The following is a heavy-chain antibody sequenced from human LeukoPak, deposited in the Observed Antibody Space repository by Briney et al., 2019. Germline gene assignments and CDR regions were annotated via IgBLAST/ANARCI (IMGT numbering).Heavy chain of an antibody. CDR3: ARDLSGCYTYDY. Sequence: GGSLRLSCAASGFTFRSHAMHWMRQAPGKGPEWVTFISYDGGTTSYTDSVRGRFTISRDNSKSTLYLQMNSLRVEDTAIYYCARDLSGCYTYDYWGQGTLVTVSS. J-gene: IGHJ4*02. V-gene: IGHV3-30-3*01. D-gene: IGHD3-3*01. CDR1: GFTFRSHA. CDR2: ISYDGGTT.